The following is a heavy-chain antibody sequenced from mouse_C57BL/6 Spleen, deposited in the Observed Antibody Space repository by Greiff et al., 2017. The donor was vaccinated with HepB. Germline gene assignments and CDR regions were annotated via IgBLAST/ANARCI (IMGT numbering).Heavy chain of an antibody. D-gene: IGHD2-3*01. Sequence: VQLQQSGPELVKPGASVKISCKASGYAFSSSWMNWVKQRPGKGLEWIRRIYPGDGDTNCNGKFKGKATLTADKSSSTAYMQLSSLTSEDSAVYFCARDGLYAMDYWGQGTSVTVSS. CDR3: ARDGLYAMDY. CDR1: GYAFSSSW. V-gene: IGHV1-82*01. CDR2: IYPGDGDT. J-gene: IGHJ4*01.